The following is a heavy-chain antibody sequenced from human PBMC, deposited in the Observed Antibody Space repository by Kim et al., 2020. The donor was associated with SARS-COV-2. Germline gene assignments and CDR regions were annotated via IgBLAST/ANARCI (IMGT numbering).Heavy chain of an antibody. Sequence: GGSLRLSCAAFGNSRFTFSDAWLSWVRHTPGKGLQWLGRIINRADGGTTHYAAPARGRFAISRDDSEGVVYLQMNSLRPEDTAVYYCTVDSWDKNVVRRSTHYYYYGMAVWGQGTTVTVSS. J-gene: IGHJ6*02. CDR1: GNSRFTFSDAW. D-gene: IGHD3-10*01. CDR2: IINRADGGTT. V-gene: IGHV3-15*01. CDR3: TVDSWDKNVVRRSTHYYYYGMAV.